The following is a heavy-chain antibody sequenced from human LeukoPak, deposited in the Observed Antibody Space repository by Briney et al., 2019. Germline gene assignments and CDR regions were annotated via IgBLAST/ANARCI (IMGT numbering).Heavy chain of an antibody. J-gene: IGHJ3*02. CDR1: GYTFTAYY. CDR2: MHPNSGGT. CDR3: ATSSGYSSSWGAFDI. V-gene: IGHV1-2*02. Sequence: GASVRVSCKASGYTFTAYYMHWVRRAPGQGLEWMGWMHPNSGGTHYEQKFQGRVTMTRDTSISTAYMEVSRLTSDDTAVYYCATSSGYSSSWGAFDIWGQGTMVTVSS. D-gene: IGHD6-13*01.